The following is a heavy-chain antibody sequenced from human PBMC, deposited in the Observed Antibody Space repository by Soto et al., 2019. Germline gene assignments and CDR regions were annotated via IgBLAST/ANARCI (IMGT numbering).Heavy chain of an antibody. CDR3: ATGYSGYDPQLFDY. CDR2: FDPEDGET. D-gene: IGHD5-12*01. Sequence: ASVKVSCKVSGYTLTELSMHWVRQAPGKGLEWMGGFDPEDGETIYAQKFQGRVTMTEDTSTDTANMELSSLRSEDTAVYYCATGYSGYDPQLFDYWGQGTLVTVSS. V-gene: IGHV1-24*01. J-gene: IGHJ4*02. CDR1: GYTLTELS.